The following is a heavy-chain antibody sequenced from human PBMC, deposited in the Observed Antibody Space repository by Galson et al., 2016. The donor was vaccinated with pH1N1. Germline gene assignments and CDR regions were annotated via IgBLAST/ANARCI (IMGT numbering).Heavy chain of an antibody. CDR2: INGRNGGT. CDR3: SKAEPFGTTWYGVVDN. D-gene: IGHD3-10*01. Sequence: SLRLSCAASGFTSNTYAMTWVRQAPGKGLEWVSAINGRNGGTHYADSVKGRVTIARDISTNTLFLQMNSLRADDTAVYYCSKAEPFGTTWYGVVDNWGQGTLVTVSS. V-gene: IGHV3-23*01. J-gene: IGHJ4*02. CDR1: GFTSNTYA.